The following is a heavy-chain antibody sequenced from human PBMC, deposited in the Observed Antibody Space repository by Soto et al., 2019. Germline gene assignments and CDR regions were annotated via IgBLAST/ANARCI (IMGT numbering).Heavy chain of an antibody. V-gene: IGHV1-69*01. J-gene: IGHJ4*02. CDR1: GGPFSRYA. CDR3: ARCGVRSTTSCVY. D-gene: IGHD2-2*01. Sequence: QVQLVQSGAEVKKPGSSVKVSCKASGGPFSRYAITWVRQAPGQGLEWVRGIIPILVTPNYAQNFQDRVTITADESMNTAYMDLDNLRSEDTAVYYCARCGVRSTTSCVYWGQGTLVTVSS. CDR2: IIPILVTP.